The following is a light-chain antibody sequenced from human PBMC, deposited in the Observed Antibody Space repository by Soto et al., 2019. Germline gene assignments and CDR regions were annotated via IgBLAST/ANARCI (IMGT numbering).Light chain of an antibody. CDR1: SGDVGGYNF. V-gene: IGLV2-11*01. J-gene: IGLJ3*02. CDR2: EVS. CDR3: TSYAGDTSLGV. Sequence: QSALTQPRSVSGSPGQSVTISCTGTSGDVGGYNFVSWYQQHPGKAPKLMIYEVSKRPSGVPDRFSGSKSGNTASLTVSGLQAEDEADYYCTSYAGDTSLGVLGGGTKLTVL.